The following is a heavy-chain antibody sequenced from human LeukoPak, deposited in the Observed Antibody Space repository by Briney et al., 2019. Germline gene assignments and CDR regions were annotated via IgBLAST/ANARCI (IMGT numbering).Heavy chain of an antibody. V-gene: IGHV3-33*01. CDR1: GFTFSSYG. CDR3: ARDGRIVGATIGHFDY. D-gene: IGHD1-26*01. J-gene: IGHJ4*02. Sequence: PGGSLRLSCAASGFTFSSYGMHWVRQAPGKGLEWVAVIWYDGSNKYYADSVKGRFTISRDNSKNTLYLQMNSLRAEDTAVYYCARDGRIVGATIGHFDYWGQGTLVTVSS. CDR2: IWYDGSNK.